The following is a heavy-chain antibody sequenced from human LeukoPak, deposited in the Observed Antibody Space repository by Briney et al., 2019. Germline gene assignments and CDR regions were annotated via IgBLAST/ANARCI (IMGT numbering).Heavy chain of an antibody. D-gene: IGHD2-15*01. CDR2: IIPIFGTA. CDR3: AKNTLGFVAPEYFQH. Sequence: SVKVSCTASGGTFSSYAISWVRQAPGQGLEWMGGIIPIFGTANYAQKFQGRVTITADESTSTAYMELSSLRSEDTAVYYCAKNTLGFVAPEYFQHWGQGTLVTVSS. V-gene: IGHV1-69*13. J-gene: IGHJ1*01. CDR1: GGTFSSYA.